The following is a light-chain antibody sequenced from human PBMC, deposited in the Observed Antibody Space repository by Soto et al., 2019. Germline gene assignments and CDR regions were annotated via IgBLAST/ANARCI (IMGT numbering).Light chain of an antibody. J-gene: IGKJ1*01. Sequence: DIQMTQSPSTLSASVGDRVTITCRASQSISSWLAWYQQKPGKAPKLLIYDASSLESGVPSRFSGSGSGTEFTLTISSLQPDDFATYHCQQYNSPPWTFGQGTKVEIK. CDR2: DAS. CDR3: QQYNSPPWT. CDR1: QSISSW. V-gene: IGKV1-5*01.